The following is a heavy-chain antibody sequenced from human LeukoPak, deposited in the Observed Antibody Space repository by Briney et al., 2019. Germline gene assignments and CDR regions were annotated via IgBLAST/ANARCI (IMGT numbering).Heavy chain of an antibody. CDR1: GYIFTDYY. J-gene: IGHJ3*01. D-gene: IGHD3-22*01. Sequence: ASVKVSCKTSGYIFTDYYIHWVRQAPGQGLEWMGWINPNSGGTNYAQKFQGRVTMTRDTSITTAYIELSSLRSDDTAVYYCARQGGTLIAVVKVALDVWGQGTMVTVSS. V-gene: IGHV1-2*02. CDR2: INPNSGGT. CDR3: ARQGGTLIAVVKVALDV.